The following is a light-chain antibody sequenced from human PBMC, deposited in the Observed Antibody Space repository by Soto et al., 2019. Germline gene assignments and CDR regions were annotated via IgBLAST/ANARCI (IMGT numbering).Light chain of an antibody. J-gene: IGLJ2*01. V-gene: IGLV2-8*01. CDR2: EVI. CDR1: SSDIGGYNY. Sequence: QSALTQPPSASGSPGQSVTISCTGTSSDIGGYNYVSWYQQHPGKAPRLMIYEVIKRPSEVPERFSGSKSGNTASLTVSGLQADDEADYYCSSYAGGNNLVVFGGGTKLTV. CDR3: SSYAGGNNLVV.